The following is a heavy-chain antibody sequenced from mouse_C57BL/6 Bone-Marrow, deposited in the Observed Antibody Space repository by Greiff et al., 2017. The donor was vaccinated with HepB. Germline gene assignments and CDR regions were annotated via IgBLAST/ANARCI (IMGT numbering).Heavy chain of an antibody. D-gene: IGHD1-1*01. CDR3: AGDYYYGSSLRYYAMDY. V-gene: IGHV1-42*01. Sequence: VQLQQSGPELVKPGASVKISCKASGYSFTGYYMNWVKQSPEKSLEWIGEINPSTGGTTYNQKFKAKATLTVDKSSSTAYMQLKSLTSEDSAVYYCAGDYYYGSSLRYYAMDYWGQGTSVTVSS. CDR1: GYSFTGYY. CDR2: INPSTGGT. J-gene: IGHJ4*01.